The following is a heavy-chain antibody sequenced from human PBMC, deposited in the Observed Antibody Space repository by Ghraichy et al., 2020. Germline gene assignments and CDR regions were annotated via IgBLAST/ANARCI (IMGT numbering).Heavy chain of an antibody. D-gene: IGHD6-13*01. V-gene: IGHV3-7*04. Sequence: GGSLNISCAASGFSFSNSWMSWVRQAPGRGLEWVANIKPDGSQKYYVDSVKGRITISRDNAKNSLFLQMNSLRAEDTAVYYCARDRSSSWYPYLDYWGQGTPVTVST. CDR2: IKPDGSQK. CDR3: ARDRSSSWYPYLDY. CDR1: GFSFSNSW. J-gene: IGHJ4*02.